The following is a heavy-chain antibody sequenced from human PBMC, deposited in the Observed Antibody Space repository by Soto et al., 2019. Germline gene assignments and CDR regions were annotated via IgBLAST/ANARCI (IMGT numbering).Heavy chain of an antibody. J-gene: IGHJ6*02. D-gene: IGHD5-12*01. Sequence: PGGSLRLSCAASGFTFSSYGMHWVRQAPGKGLEWVAVIWYDGSNKYYADSVKGRFTISRDNSKNTLYLQMNSLRAEDTAVYYCARVKGRGYSGYAVWDYYGMDVWGQGTTVTVSS. V-gene: IGHV3-33*01. CDR2: IWYDGSNK. CDR3: ARVKGRGYSGYAVWDYYGMDV. CDR1: GFTFSSYG.